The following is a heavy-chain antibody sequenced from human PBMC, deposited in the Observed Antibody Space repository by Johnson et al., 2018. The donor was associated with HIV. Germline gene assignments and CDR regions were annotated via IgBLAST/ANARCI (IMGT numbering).Heavy chain of an antibody. CDR3: AKDLTNVISALDI. J-gene: IGHJ3*02. V-gene: IGHV3-NL1*01. Sequence: QMQLVESGGGVVQPGRSLRLSCAASGFTFSSYAMHWVRQAPGKGLEWVSGINWNGGSTGYADSVKGRFTISRDNSKNTLYLQMNSLTAEDTARYYCAKDLTNVISALDIWGQGTVVTVSS. CDR2: INWNGGST. CDR1: GFTFSSYA. D-gene: IGHD3-3*02.